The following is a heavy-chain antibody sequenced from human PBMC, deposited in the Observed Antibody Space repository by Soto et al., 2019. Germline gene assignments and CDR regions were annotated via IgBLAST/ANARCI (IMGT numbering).Heavy chain of an antibody. Sequence: SETLSLTCTVSGGSISSSSYYWGWIRQPPGEGLEWIGSIYYSGSTYYNPSLKSRVTISVDTSKNQFSLKLSSVTAADTAVYYCARHVPDAFGMDVWGQGTTVTVSS. CDR2: IYYSGST. D-gene: IGHD3-10*02. V-gene: IGHV4-39*01. CDR1: GGSISSSSYY. J-gene: IGHJ6*02. CDR3: ARHVPDAFGMDV.